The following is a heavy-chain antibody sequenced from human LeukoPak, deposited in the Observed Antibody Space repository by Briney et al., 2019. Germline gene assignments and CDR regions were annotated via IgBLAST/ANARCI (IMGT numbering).Heavy chain of an antibody. D-gene: IGHD2-21*01. CDR2: ISPYNGNT. J-gene: IGHJ4*02. Sequence: ASVKVSCKASGYTFTSYGISWVRQAPGQGLEWMGWISPYNGNTNYAPKLQGRVTMTTDTATSTAYMELTSMTSDDTAVYYCARDRQCGYWGQGTLVTVSS. V-gene: IGHV1-18*01. CDR3: ARDRQCGY. CDR1: GYTFTSYG.